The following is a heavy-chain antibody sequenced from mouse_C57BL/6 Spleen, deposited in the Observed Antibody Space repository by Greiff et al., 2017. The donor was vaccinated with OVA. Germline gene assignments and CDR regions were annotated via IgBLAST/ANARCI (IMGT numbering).Heavy chain of an antibody. Sequence: KLVESGGDLVKPGGSLKLSCAASGFTFSSYGMSWVRQTPDKRLEWVATISSGGSYTYYPDSVKGRFTISRDNAKNTLYLQMSSLKSEDTAMYYCARHYYGSSYYFDYWGQGTTLTVSS. D-gene: IGHD1-1*01. CDR3: ARHYYGSSYYFDY. V-gene: IGHV5-6*02. J-gene: IGHJ2*01. CDR1: GFTFSSYG. CDR2: ISSGGSYT.